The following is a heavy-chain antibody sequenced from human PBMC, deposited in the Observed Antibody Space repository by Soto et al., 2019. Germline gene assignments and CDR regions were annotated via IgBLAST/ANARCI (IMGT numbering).Heavy chain of an antibody. J-gene: IGHJ4*02. CDR2: ISGSGGST. Sequence: GGSLILSCAASGFTFSSYAMSWVRQAPGKGLEWVSAISGSGGSTYYADSVKGRFTISRDNSKNTLYLQMNSLRAEDTAVYYCANLPSIAVAGSDYWGQGTLVTVSS. V-gene: IGHV3-23*01. CDR1: GFTFSSYA. D-gene: IGHD6-19*01. CDR3: ANLPSIAVAGSDY.